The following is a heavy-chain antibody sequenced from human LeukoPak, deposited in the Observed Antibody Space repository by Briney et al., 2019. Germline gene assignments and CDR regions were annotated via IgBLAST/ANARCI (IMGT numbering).Heavy chain of an antibody. V-gene: IGHV3-30*02. J-gene: IGHJ3*01. CDR2: IRYDGSNK. CDR1: EFTFSSYG. Sequence: GGSLRLSCAASEFTFSSYGMHWVRQAPGKGLEWVAFIRYDGSNKYYADSVKGRFTISRDNSKNTLYLQMNSLRAEDTAVYYCAKDLGYSYGPGRPGASGGQGTMVTVSS. CDR3: AKDLGYSYGPGRPGAS. D-gene: IGHD5-18*01.